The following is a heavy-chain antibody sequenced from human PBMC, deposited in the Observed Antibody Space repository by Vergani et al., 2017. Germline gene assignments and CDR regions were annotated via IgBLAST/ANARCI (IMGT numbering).Heavy chain of an antibody. CDR2: INPSGGST. Sequence: QVQLVQSGAEVKKPGASVKVSCKASGYTFTSYYMHWVRQAPGQGLEWMGIINPSGGSTSYAQKFQGRVTMTRDESTSTAYMELSSLRSEDTAVYYCARAGVNYYDSSGYFHFDYWGQGTLVTVSS. J-gene: IGHJ4*02. V-gene: IGHV1-46*01. CDR1: GYTFTSYY. CDR3: ARAGVNYYDSSGYFHFDY. D-gene: IGHD3-22*01.